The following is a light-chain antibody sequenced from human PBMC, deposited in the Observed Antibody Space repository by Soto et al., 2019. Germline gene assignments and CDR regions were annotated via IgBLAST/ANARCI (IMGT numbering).Light chain of an antibody. CDR1: KLGNRY. J-gene: IGLJ2*01. V-gene: IGLV3-1*01. CDR3: QAWDSTNVV. Sequence: SYELTQPPSVSVSPGQTASITCSGDKLGNRYASWYQQKSGQSPVLVIYQDNERPSGIPERFSGSNSGNTATLTISGTQAMDEADYYCQAWDSTNVVFGGGTKLTVL. CDR2: QDN.